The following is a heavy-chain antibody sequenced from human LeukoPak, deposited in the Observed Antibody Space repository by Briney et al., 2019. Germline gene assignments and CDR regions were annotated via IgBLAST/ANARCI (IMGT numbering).Heavy chain of an antibody. J-gene: IGHJ4*02. CDR1: GGTFSSYA. CDR3: ARDPIYGGNSEGYFDY. Sequence: SVKVSCKASGGTFSSYAISWVRQAPGQGLEWMGGIIPIFGTANYAQKFQGRVTITADESTSTAYMELSSLRSEDTAVYYCARDPIYGGNSEGYFDYWGQGTLVTVSS. CDR2: IIPIFGTA. D-gene: IGHD4-23*01. V-gene: IGHV1-69*13.